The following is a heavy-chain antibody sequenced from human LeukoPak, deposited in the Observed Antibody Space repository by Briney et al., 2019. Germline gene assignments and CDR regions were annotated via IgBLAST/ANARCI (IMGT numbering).Heavy chain of an antibody. V-gene: IGHV3-74*01. CDR2: DIRDGSFT. Sequence: GGSLRLSCSASGFTFRSYWMDLVRQAPGKGLEWVSRDIRDGSFTNYADSVRGRFTISRDNAKHTLYLQRGSLRAEDTAVYFCVRDGDDFNFDYWGQGSLVTVSS. CDR3: VRDGDDFNFDY. CDR1: GFTFRSYW. J-gene: IGHJ4*02. D-gene: IGHD5-24*01.